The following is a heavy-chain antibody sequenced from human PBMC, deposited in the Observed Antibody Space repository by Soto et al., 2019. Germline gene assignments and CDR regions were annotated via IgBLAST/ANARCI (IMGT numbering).Heavy chain of an antibody. Sequence: PGGSLRLSCAASGFTFSSYGMHWVRQAPGKGLEWVAVIWYDGSNKYYADSVKGRFTISRDTSKNTLYLQMNSLRAEDTAVYYCAREGVPVSSGIAAAGFDYWGQGTLVTVSS. CDR2: IWYDGSNK. D-gene: IGHD6-13*01. CDR3: AREGVPVSSGIAAAGFDY. V-gene: IGHV3-33*01. CDR1: GFTFSSYG. J-gene: IGHJ4*02.